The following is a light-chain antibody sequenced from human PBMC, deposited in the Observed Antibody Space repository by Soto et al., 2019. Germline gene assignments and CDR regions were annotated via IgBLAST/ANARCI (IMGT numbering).Light chain of an antibody. V-gene: IGLV2-14*01. CDR1: SSDVGGYNY. CDR2: DVS. CDR3: SSYTRSSTVV. J-gene: IGLJ2*01. Sequence: QSVLTQPASVSGSPGQSITISCTGTSSDVGGYNYVSWYQQHPGQAPKLMIYDVSNRPSGVSNRFSGPKSGNTASLTISGLQAEDEADYYCSSYTRSSTVVFGGGTKLTVL.